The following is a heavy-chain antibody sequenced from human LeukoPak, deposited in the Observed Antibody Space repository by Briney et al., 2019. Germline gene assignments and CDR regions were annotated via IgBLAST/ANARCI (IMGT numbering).Heavy chain of an antibody. J-gene: IGHJ4*02. CDR3: ASGDYGSGSYDY. V-gene: IGHV3-48*04. CDR1: RFTFSSYS. Sequence: PGGSLRLSCAASRFTFSSYSMSWVRQAPGKGLEWVSAISSSGSTIYYADSVKGRFTISRDNAKNSLYLQMNSLRAEDTAVYYCASGDYGSGSYDYWGQGTLVTVSS. CDR2: ISSSGSTI. D-gene: IGHD3-10*01.